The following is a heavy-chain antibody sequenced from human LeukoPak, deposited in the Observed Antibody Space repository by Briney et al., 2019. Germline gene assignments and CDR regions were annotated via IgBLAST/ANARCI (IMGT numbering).Heavy chain of an antibody. CDR1: GYTFTSYG. D-gene: IGHD2-2*01. CDR3: ARESYCSSTSCYSDYYYYGMDV. CDR2: TSAYNGNT. V-gene: IGHV1-18*01. Sequence: SVKVSCTASGYTFTSYGISWVRQAPGQGLEWMGWTSAYNGNTNYAQKLQGKVTMTTDTSTSTAYMELRSLRSDDTAVYYCARESYCSSTSCYSDYYYYGMDVWGQGTTVTVSS. J-gene: IGHJ6*02.